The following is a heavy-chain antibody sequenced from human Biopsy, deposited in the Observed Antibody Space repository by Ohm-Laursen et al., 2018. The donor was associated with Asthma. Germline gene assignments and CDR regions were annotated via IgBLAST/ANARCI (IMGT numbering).Heavy chain of an antibody. D-gene: IGHD3-22*01. V-gene: IGHV3-53*01. CDR3: ARGDSSNWSHYYFDY. J-gene: IGHJ4*02. Sequence: SLRLSCAASGFAVSRDYMFWVRQAPGKGLEWVSVIYSGGTSHTADSVRGRFTISRDYSKNTLYPQMHSLRCEDTAVYYCARGDSSNWSHYYFDYWGQGTLVTVSS. CDR2: IYSGGTS. CDR1: GFAVSRDY.